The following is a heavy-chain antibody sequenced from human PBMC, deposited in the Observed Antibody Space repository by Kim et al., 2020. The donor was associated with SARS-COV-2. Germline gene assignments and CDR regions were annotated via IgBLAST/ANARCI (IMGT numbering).Heavy chain of an antibody. CDR3: ARVPLLRF. V-gene: IGHV4-34*01. D-gene: IGHD3-16*01. J-gene: IGHJ4*02. CDR1: GGSFSGFY. CDR2: INHSGST. Sequence: SETLSLTCAVYGGSFSGFYWSWIRQPPGKGLEWIGEINHSGSTNYKPSLKSRVTLSLDTSKNQFSLKLSSVTAADTAVYYCARVPLLRFWGQGTLVTVS.